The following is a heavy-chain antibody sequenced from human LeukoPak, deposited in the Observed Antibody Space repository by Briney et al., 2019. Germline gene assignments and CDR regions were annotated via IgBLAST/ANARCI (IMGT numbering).Heavy chain of an antibody. D-gene: IGHD4-11*01. CDR3: ARHGTSGQYSNPFDY. CDR2: IYPGDSDT. CDR1: GYSFASSW. Sequence: PGESLKISCKGSGYSFASSWIGWVRQMPGEGLEWMGIIYPGDSDTRYSPSFQGQVTISADKSISTAYLQWSSLKASDTAIYYCARHGTSGQYSNPFDYWSQGTLVTVSS. J-gene: IGHJ4*02. V-gene: IGHV5-51*01.